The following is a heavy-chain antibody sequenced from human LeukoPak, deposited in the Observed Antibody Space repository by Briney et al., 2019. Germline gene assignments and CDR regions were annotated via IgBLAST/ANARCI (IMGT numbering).Heavy chain of an antibody. CDR1: GSTFSSYW. D-gene: IGHD2-2*01. CDR2: IKQDGSEK. J-gene: IGHJ1*01. V-gene: IGHV3-7*03. Sequence: GGSLRLSCAASGSTFSSYWMSWVRQAPGKGLEWVANIKQDGSEKYYVDSVKGRFTISRDNAKNSLYLQMNSLRAEDTAVYYCARDRNHGICSSTSCQAYFQHWGQGTLVTVSS. CDR3: ARDRNHGICSSTSCQAYFQH.